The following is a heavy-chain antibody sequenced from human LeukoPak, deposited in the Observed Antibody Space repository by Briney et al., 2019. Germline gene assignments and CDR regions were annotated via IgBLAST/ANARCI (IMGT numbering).Heavy chain of an antibody. Sequence: ARSLRLSCAAPGFTFNNYGMHWVRQAPGKGLQWVAVVWYDGSNKYYADSVKGRFTISRDNSKNTLYLQMNSLRAEDTAVYYCARDSSGWSHDAFDIWGQGTMVTVSS. CDR3: ARDSSGWSHDAFDI. V-gene: IGHV3-33*01. D-gene: IGHD6-19*01. CDR2: VWYDGSNK. J-gene: IGHJ3*02. CDR1: GFTFNNYG.